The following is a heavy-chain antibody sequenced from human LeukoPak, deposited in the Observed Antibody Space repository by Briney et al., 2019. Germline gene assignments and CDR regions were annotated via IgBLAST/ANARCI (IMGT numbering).Heavy chain of an antibody. D-gene: IGHD6-19*01. CDR1: GYTFTSYD. J-gene: IGHJ4*02. CDR2: MNPNSGNT. V-gene: IGHV1-8*01. Sequence: VASVKVSCKASGYTFTSYDINWVRLATGQGLEWMAWMNPNSGNTGYAQNFQGRVTMTRDTSVTTAYMELSSLRSEDTAVYFCARGGSGWPIDYWGQGTLVTVSS. CDR3: ARGGSGWPIDY.